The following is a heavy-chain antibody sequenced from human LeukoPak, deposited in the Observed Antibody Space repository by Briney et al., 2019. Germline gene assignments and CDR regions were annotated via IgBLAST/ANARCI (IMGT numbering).Heavy chain of an antibody. CDR2: ISSSSSYI. CDR1: GFTFSSYS. CDR3: ARGSIAAAGIFDY. Sequence: KPGGSLRLSCAASGFTFSSYSMTWVRQAPGKGLEWVSSISSSSSYIYYADSVKGRFTISRDNAKNSLYLQMNSLRAEDTAVYYCARGSIAAAGIFDYWGQGTLVTVSS. V-gene: IGHV3-21*01. D-gene: IGHD6-13*01. J-gene: IGHJ4*02.